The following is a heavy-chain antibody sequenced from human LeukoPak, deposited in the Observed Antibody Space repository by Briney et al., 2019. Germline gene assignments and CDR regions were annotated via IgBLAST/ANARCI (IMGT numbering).Heavy chain of an antibody. Sequence: GGSLRLSCTASGFTFGDYAMSWVRQAPGKGLEWVGFIRSKAYGGTTEYAASVKGRFTISREDSKSIAYLQMNSLKTEDTAVYYCTRLRPYYYDSSGSFDYWGQGTLVTVSS. CDR3: TRLRPYYYDSSGSFDY. J-gene: IGHJ4*02. CDR1: GFTFGDYA. CDR2: IRSKAYGGTT. V-gene: IGHV3-49*04. D-gene: IGHD3-22*01.